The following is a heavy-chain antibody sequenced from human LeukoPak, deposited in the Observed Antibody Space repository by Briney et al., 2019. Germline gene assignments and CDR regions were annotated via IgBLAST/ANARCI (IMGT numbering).Heavy chain of an antibody. CDR3: ARAYGDYFPFDP. Sequence: SETLSLTCSVSGASISSGSNYWGWIRQPPGKTLEWIGSIYSSGSTYYNPSLKSRVTISVDTSKNQFSLKLSSVTAADTAVYYCARAYGDYFPFDPWGQGTLVTVSS. D-gene: IGHD4-17*01. CDR2: IYSSGST. V-gene: IGHV4-39*07. J-gene: IGHJ5*02. CDR1: GASISSGSNY.